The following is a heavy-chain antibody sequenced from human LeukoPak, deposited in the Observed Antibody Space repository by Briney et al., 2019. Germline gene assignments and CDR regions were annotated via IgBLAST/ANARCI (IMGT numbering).Heavy chain of an antibody. V-gene: IGHV3-21*01. J-gene: IGHJ3*02. D-gene: IGHD2-21*02. Sequence: GGSLRLSCAASGFTFSSYSMNWVRQAPGKGLEWVSSISSSSSYIYYADSVKGRFTISRDNAKNSLYLQMNSLRAEDTAVYYCASADLAYCGGDCYSDAFDIWGQGTMVTVSS. CDR2: ISSSSSYI. CDR1: GFTFSSYS. CDR3: ASADLAYCGGDCYSDAFDI.